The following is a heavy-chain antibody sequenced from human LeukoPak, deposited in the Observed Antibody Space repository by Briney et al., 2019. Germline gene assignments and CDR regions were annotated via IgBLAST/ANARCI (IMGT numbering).Heavy chain of an antibody. J-gene: IGHJ6*02. CDR2: IYYSGST. CDR3: ARLLLDDYYYYGMDV. CDR1: GGSISSSSYY. Sequence: SETLSLTCTVSGGSISSSSYYWGWIRQPPGKGLEWIGSIYYSGSTYYNPSLKSRVTISVDTSKNQFSLRLSSVTAADTAVYYCARLLLDDYYYYGMDVWGQGTTVTVPS. V-gene: IGHV4-39*01.